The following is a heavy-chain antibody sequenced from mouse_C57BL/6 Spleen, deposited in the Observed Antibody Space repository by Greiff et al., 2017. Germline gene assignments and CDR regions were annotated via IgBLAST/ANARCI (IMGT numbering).Heavy chain of an antibody. D-gene: IGHD2-4*01. J-gene: IGHJ3*01. CDR3: ARPLDYDDGAWFAY. CDR2: ILWDDDK. CDR1: GFSLSTFGMG. Sequence: QVTLKVSGPGILQPSQTLSLTCSFSGFSLSTFGMGVGWIRPPSGKGLEWLAHILWDDDKYYNPALKSRLTISKDTSKNQVFLKIAHVDTADTATYYCARPLDYDDGAWFAYWGQGTLVTVSA. V-gene: IGHV8-8*01.